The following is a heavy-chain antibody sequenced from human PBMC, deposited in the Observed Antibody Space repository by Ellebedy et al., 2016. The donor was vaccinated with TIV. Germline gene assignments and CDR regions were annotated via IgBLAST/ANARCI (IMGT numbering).Heavy chain of an antibody. CDR2: IYPDDSDT. CDR1: GYNFTSYW. CDR3: AIHPLAPYYYDTSSLSGAFDI. J-gene: IGHJ3*02. D-gene: IGHD3-22*01. Sequence: GESLKISCKGFGYNFTSYWIGWVRQLPGKGLEWMGIIYPDDSDTRYCPSFQGKVTISAEKSISTAYLRLSSLKASDTAMYYCAIHPLAPYYYDTSSLSGAFDIWGQGTMVTVSS. V-gene: IGHV5-51*01.